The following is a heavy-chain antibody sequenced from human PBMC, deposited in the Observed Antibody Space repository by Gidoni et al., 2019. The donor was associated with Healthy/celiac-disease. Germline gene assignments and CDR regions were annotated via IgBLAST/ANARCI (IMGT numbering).Heavy chain of an antibody. CDR3: ARPTSYYYYGMDV. CDR1: GGSFSGYY. CDR2: INHSGST. Sequence: QVQLQQWGAGLLKPSEPLSRTCAVYGGSFSGYYWSWIRQPPGKGLEWIGEINHSGSTNYNPSLKSRVTISVDTSKNQFSLKLSSVTAADTAVYYCARPTSYYYYGMDVWGQGTTVTVSS. V-gene: IGHV4-34*01. J-gene: IGHJ6*02.